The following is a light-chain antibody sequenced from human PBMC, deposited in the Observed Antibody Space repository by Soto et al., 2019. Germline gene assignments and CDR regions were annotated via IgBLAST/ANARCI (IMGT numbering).Light chain of an antibody. J-gene: IGKJ5*01. CDR1: HSVSGN. CDR3: KQYNNWLGI. V-gene: IGKV3-15*01. CDR2: GVS. Sequence: EIVVTQSPATLSVSPGERVTLSCRASHSVSGNLAWYQQKPDQTPRLLIYGVSTRDTGVPARFSGSGSGPEFIITISSLQSEDFADYYCKQYNNWLGIFGQGTRLDIK.